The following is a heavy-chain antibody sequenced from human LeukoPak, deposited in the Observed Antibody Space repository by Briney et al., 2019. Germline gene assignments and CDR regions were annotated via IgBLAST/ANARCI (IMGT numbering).Heavy chain of an antibody. CDR3: ASSMTTISLSRVSYYYHYMAV. J-gene: IGHJ6*03. D-gene: IGHD5-24*01. V-gene: IGHV1-69*16. Sequence: SVKVSCKAYGGTFNKNSITWVRQAPGQGLEWMGGVIPVLGSEKYAQKFQGRVTITTDESTSTAYMELSSLRSEDTAVYYCASSMTTISLSRVSYYYHYMAVWGKGTSVTVSS. CDR2: VIPVLGSE. CDR1: GGTFNKNS.